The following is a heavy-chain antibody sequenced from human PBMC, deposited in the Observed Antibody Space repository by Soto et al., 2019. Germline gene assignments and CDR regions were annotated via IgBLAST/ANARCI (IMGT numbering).Heavy chain of an antibody. D-gene: IGHD3-3*01. V-gene: IGHV3-30*18. J-gene: IGHJ4*02. Sequence: QVQLVESGGGVVQPGRSLRLSCAASGFTFSSYGMHWVRQAPGKGLEWVAVISYDGSNKYYADSVKGRFTISRDNSKNTLYLQMNSLRAEDTAVYYCAKDYDFWSGYYGPGGDYWGQGTLVTVSS. CDR3: AKDYDFWSGYYGPGGDY. CDR2: ISYDGSNK. CDR1: GFTFSSYG.